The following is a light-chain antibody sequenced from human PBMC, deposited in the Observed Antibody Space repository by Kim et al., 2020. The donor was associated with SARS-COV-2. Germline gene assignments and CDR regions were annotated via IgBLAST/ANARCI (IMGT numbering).Light chain of an antibody. Sequence: ALGQTVRITCQGDSLRSYYASWYQQKPGQAPVLVIYGKNNRPSGIPDRFCGSSSGNTASLTITGAQAEDEADYYCNSRDSSGNHYVFGTGTKVTVL. J-gene: IGLJ1*01. V-gene: IGLV3-19*01. CDR3: NSRDSSGNHYV. CDR1: SLRSYY. CDR2: GKN.